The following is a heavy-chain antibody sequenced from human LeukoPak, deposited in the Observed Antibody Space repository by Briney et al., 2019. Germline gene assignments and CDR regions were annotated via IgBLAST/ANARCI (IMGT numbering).Heavy chain of an antibody. CDR2: IYPGDSDT. V-gene: IGHV5-51*01. CDR3: ARQYYDSSGYHLCFDY. Sequence: GESLKISCKGSGYSFTSYWIGWVRQMPGKGLEWMGIIYPGDSDTRYSPSFQGQVTISADKSISTAYLQWSSLKASDTAMYYCARQYYDSSGYHLCFDYWGQGTLVTVSS. J-gene: IGHJ4*02. CDR1: GYSFTSYW. D-gene: IGHD3-22*01.